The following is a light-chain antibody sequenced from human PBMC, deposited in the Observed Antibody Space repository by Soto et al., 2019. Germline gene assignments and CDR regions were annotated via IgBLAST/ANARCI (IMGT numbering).Light chain of an antibody. CDR1: HSVSTN. CDR2: GAS. V-gene: IGKV3-15*01. J-gene: IGKJ4*01. Sequence: EIVMTQSPATLSVSPGERASLSCRASHSVSTNVAWYQQKPAQAPRLLIYGASTRATGIQARFSGGGSGTEFTLTIRSLQSADFAVYYCKQYNDWPLTFGGGTKVDIK. CDR3: KQYNDWPLT.